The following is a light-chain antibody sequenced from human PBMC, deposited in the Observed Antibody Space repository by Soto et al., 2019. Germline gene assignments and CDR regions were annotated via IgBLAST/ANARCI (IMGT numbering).Light chain of an antibody. Sequence: EIVLTQSPVTLSLSPGERATLSCMASQSVSSYLAWYQQKPGQAPRLLIYDASNRATDIPARFSGSGSGTDFTLTISSLEPEDFAIYYCQQRKNWQVTFGQGTRLEIK. CDR3: QQRKNWQVT. V-gene: IGKV3-11*01. CDR1: QSVSSY. CDR2: DAS. J-gene: IGKJ5*01.